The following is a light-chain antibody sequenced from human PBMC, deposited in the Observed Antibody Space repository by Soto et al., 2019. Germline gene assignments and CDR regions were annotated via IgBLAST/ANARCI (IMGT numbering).Light chain of an antibody. Sequence: QSALTQPPSASGSPGQSVTISFTGTSSDVGGYNFVSWYLHHPGKAPKLMIYEVNKRPSGVPDRFSGSKSGNTASLTVSGLQAEDEADYYCSSYAGSNNILVFGGGTKLTVL. V-gene: IGLV2-8*01. J-gene: IGLJ2*01. CDR1: SSDVGGYNF. CDR3: SSYAGSNNILV. CDR2: EVN.